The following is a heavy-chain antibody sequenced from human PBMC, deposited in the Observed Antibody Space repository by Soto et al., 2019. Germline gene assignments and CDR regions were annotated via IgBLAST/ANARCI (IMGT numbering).Heavy chain of an antibody. CDR3: ARVVRGLINFDY. Sequence: QVQLQESGPGLVKPSQTLSLTCTVSGGSISSAAYYWSWIRQHPGKGLEWIGYIYYSRSTYYNSSLESRVTISVDTSKNQFSLKLSSVTAADTAVYYCARVVRGLINFDYWGQGTLVTVSS. J-gene: IGHJ4*02. V-gene: IGHV4-31*03. D-gene: IGHD3-10*01. CDR1: GGSISSAAYY. CDR2: IYYSRST.